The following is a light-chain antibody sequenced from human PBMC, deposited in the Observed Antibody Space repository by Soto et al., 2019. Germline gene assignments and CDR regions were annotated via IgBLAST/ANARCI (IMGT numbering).Light chain of an antibody. V-gene: IGKV1-5*01. J-gene: IGKJ1*01. CDR3: QQSYSTPRK. Sequence: DIQMTQSPSTLSASVGDRVTITCRASQSISSWLAWYQQRPGKAPKLLIYDASSLQSGVPSRFSGSGSGTEFTLTISSLQPDDFATYYCQQSYSTPRKFGQGTKVDIK. CDR1: QSISSW. CDR2: DAS.